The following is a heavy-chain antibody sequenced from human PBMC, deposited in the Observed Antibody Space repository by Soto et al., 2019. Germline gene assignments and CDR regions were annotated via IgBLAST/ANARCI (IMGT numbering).Heavy chain of an antibody. CDR1: GGSISSSNW. Sequence: QVQLQESGPGLVKPSGTLSLTCAVSGGSISSSNWWSWVRQPPGKGLEWIGEIYHSGSTNYNPSLKSRVTISVDKSKNLVSLELSSVTAADTAVYYCAVEVREYGAAVEYFQHWGQGTLVTVSS. V-gene: IGHV4-4*02. D-gene: IGHD6-13*01. J-gene: IGHJ1*01. CDR3: AVEVREYGAAVEYFQH. CDR2: IYHSGST.